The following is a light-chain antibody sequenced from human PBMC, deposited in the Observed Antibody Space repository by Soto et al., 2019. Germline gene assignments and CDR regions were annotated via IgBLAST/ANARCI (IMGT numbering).Light chain of an antibody. CDR2: DVT. CDR1: SSDVGGYNY. Sequence: HSALTQPASVSGSPGQSITISCTGTSSDVGGYNYVSWYQHHPGKAPKLIIYDVTNRPSGVSNPFSGSKSGNTASLTISGLQPEDEADYYCSSYTTSNTRQIVFGAGTKLTVL. CDR3: SSYTTSNTRQIV. V-gene: IGLV2-14*03. J-gene: IGLJ1*01.